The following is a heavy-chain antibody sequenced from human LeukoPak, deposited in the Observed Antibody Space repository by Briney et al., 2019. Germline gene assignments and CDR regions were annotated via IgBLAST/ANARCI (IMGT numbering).Heavy chain of an antibody. J-gene: IGHJ4*02. Sequence: PGGSLRLSCAASGFIVSRNYMSWVRQAPGKGLEWVSVIYSGGSTYYADSVKGRFTISRDNSKNTLYLQMNSLRAEDTAVYYCAKDYIEDTHWAPIDYWGQGTLVTVSS. D-gene: IGHD5-12*01. CDR3: AKDYIEDTHWAPIDY. CDR2: IYSGGST. V-gene: IGHV3-53*05. CDR1: GFIVSRNY.